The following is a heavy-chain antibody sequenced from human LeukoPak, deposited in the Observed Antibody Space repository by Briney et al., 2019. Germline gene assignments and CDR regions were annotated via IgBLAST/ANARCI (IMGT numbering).Heavy chain of an antibody. J-gene: IGHJ4*02. CDR3: ARSVRRRVVPAAIHSDY. V-gene: IGHV4-34*01. CDR1: GGSFSGYY. CDR2: INHSGST. D-gene: IGHD2-2*02. Sequence: SETLSLTCAVYGGSFSGYYWSWIRQPPGKGLEWTGEINHSGSTNYNPSLKSRVTISVDTSKNQFSLKLSSVTAADTAVYYCARSVRRRVVPAAIHSDYWGQGTLVTVSS.